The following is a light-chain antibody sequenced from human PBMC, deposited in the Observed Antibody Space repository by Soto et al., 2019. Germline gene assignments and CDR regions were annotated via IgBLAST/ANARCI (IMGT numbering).Light chain of an antibody. V-gene: IGKV1-9*01. CDR3: QQFNSYPRT. CDR1: QGISSY. Sequence: IQLTHSPSSLSASLVDIVTITCRASQGISSYLAWYQQKPGKAPKLLIYGASALQSGVPSRFRGSGSGTDFTLTISSLQPEDFATYYCQQFNSYPRTFGPGTRWIS. CDR2: GAS. J-gene: IGKJ3*01.